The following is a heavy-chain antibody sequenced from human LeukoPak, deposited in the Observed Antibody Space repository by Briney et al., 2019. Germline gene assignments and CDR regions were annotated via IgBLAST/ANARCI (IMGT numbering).Heavy chain of an antibody. CDR2: IYTSGST. CDR3: ARENSGSYREFDY. D-gene: IGHD1-26*01. V-gene: IGHV4-4*07. J-gene: IGHJ4*02. CDR1: GGSISSYY. Sequence: SETLSLNCTVSGGSISSYYWSWIRQPAGKGLEWIGRIYTSGSTNYNASLKSRVSMSVDTSKNQFSLKLSSVTVADTAVFYCARENSGSYREFDYWGQGTLVTVSS.